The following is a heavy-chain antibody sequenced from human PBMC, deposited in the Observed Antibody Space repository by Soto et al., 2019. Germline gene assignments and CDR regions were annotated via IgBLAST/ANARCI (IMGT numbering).Heavy chain of an antibody. CDR2: IYYSGST. J-gene: IGHJ5*02. D-gene: IGHD1-7*01. CDR1: GGSVSSGGYY. V-gene: IGHV4-61*08. Sequence: QVQLQESGPGLVKPSETLSLTCTVSGGSVSSGGYYWSWIRQPPGKGLEWIGYIYYSGSTNYNPSLKSRVTISVDTSKNQFSLKLSSVTAADTAVYYCASTLGITGTTLPPLPRKPFDPWGQGTLVTVSS. CDR3: ASTLGITGTTLPPLPRKPFDP.